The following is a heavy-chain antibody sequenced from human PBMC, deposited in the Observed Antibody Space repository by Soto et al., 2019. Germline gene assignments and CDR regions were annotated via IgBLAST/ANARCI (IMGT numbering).Heavy chain of an antibody. Sequence: GGSLRLSCAASGFTFSNYGMSWVRQAPGKGLEWVSGISDSGVSTYYADSVKGRFTISRDNSKNTLYLQMNSLRAEDMAVYYCAKGYRRQQQPLQYNWFDPWGQGTLVTVSS. CDR3: AKGYRRQQQPLQYNWFDP. D-gene: IGHD6-13*01. CDR2: ISDSGVST. V-gene: IGHV3-23*01. CDR1: GFTFSNYG. J-gene: IGHJ5*02.